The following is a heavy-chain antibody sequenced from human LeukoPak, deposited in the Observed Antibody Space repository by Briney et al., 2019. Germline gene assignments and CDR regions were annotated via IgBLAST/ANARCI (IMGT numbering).Heavy chain of an antibody. CDR1: GGTFSSYA. CDR3: GGSGGSSLGYAADY. Sequence: ASVKVSCKASGGTFSSYAISWVRQAPGQGLEWMGRIIPIFGIANYAQKFQGRVTITADKSTSTAYMELSSLRSEDTAVYYCGGSGGSSLGYAADYWGQGTLVTASS. J-gene: IGHJ4*02. D-gene: IGHD2-15*01. V-gene: IGHV1-69*04. CDR2: IIPIFGIA.